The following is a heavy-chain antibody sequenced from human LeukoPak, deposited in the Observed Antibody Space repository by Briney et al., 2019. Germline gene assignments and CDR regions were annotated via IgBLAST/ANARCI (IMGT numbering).Heavy chain of an antibody. J-gene: IGHJ4*02. CDR1: GGSISGYY. CDR2: IYYSGST. D-gene: IGHD1-26*01. V-gene: IGHV4-59*01. Sequence: ETLSLTCTVSGGSISGYYWSWIRQPPGKGLEWIGQIYYSGSTNYNPSLKSRVTISVDTSKNQFSLNLSSVTAADTAVYYCAGGSYHTYDYWGQGTLVTVSS. CDR3: AGGSYHTYDY.